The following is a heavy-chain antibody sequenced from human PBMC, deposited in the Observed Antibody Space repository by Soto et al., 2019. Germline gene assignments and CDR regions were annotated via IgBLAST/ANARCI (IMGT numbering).Heavy chain of an antibody. Sequence: SETLSLTCTVSGGSISTYYWSWIRQPPGKGLEWIGYIYYSGSTKYNPSLKSRVTISVDTSKNKFSLELSSVTAVDTAVYYCARGAWDTAMVGKNWFDPWGQGTLVTVSS. V-gene: IGHV4-59*01. J-gene: IGHJ5*02. CDR3: ARGAWDTAMVGKNWFDP. CDR1: GGSISTYY. D-gene: IGHD5-18*01. CDR2: IYYSGST.